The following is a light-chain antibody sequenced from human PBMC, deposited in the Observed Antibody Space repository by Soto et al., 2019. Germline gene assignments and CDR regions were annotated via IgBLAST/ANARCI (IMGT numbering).Light chain of an antibody. CDR3: QQRSNWPRGT. CDR2: DAS. V-gene: IGKV3-11*01. CDR1: QSVGSY. J-gene: IGKJ2*02. Sequence: EIVLTQSPATLSLSPGERATLACRASQSVGSYLAWYQHKPGQAPRLLIHDASNRATGIPARFSGSGSGTDFNLTISSLEPEDSAVYYCQQRSNWPRGTFGQGTKLEIK.